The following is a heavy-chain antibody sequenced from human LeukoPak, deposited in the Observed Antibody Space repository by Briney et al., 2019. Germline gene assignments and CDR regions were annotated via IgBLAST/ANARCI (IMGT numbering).Heavy chain of an antibody. CDR3: AGSGDYFDY. Sequence: KPSETLSLTCAVYGGSFSGYYWSWIRRPPGKGLEWIGEINHSGSTNYNPSLKSRVTISVDTSKDQFSLELSSVTAADTAVYYCAGSGDYFDYWGQGTLVTVSS. CDR2: INHSGST. V-gene: IGHV4-34*01. CDR1: GGSFSGYY. J-gene: IGHJ4*02. D-gene: IGHD4-17*01.